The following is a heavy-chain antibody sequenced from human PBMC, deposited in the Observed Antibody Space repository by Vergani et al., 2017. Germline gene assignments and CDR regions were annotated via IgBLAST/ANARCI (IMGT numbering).Heavy chain of an antibody. J-gene: IGHJ6*02. D-gene: IGHD6-13*01. CDR3: AKDFYSSSWYRRSYGMDV. CDR2: ISGNGGST. CDR1: RFTFSSYA. V-gene: IGHV3-23*04. Sequence: VQLVESGGGLIQPGGSLRLSCAASRFTFSSYAMSWVRQAPGKGLEWVSVISGNGGSTYYADAVKGRFTVSRDNSKNTLYLQMNSLRAEDTAVYYCAKDFYSSSWYRRSYGMDVWGQGTTVTVSS.